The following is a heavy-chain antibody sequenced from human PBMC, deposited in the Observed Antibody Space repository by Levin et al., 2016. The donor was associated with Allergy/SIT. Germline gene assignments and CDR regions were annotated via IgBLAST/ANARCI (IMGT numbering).Heavy chain of an antibody. CDR3: ARDRSAYNDFWSGYYTGDVDAFNV. Sequence: GGSLRLSCVTSGFTFSSYGMHWVRQLPGKGLEWVALIYYDGSNTLSADSVKGRFTISRDNSNNTLYLQMNSLRVEDTAVYYCARDRSAYNDFWSGYYTGDVDAFNVWGQGTLVTVSS. J-gene: IGHJ3*01. CDR1: GFTFSSYG. CDR2: IYYDGSNT. D-gene: IGHD3-3*01. V-gene: IGHV3-30*12.